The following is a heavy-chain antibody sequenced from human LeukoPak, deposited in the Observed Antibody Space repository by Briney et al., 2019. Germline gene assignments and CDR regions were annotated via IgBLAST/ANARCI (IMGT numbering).Heavy chain of an antibody. CDR2: IKQDGSEK. D-gene: IGHD2-8*01. J-gene: IGHJ6*02. CDR1: GFTFSSYW. V-gene: IGHV3-7*01. CDR3: ARVMKMLWLIHYYGMDV. Sequence: GGSLRLSCAASGFTFSSYWMSWVRQAPGKGLEWVANIKQDGSEKYYVDSVKGRFTISRDNAKNSLYLQMNSLRAEDTAVYYCARVMKMLWLIHYYGMDVWGQGTTVTVSS.